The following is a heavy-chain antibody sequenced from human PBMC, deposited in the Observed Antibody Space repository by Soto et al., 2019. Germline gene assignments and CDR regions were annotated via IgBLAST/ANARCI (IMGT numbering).Heavy chain of an antibody. D-gene: IGHD3-10*01. CDR2: INHSGST. Sequence: SETLSLTCAVYGGSFSGYYWSWIRQPPGKGLEWIGEINHSGSTNYNPSLKSRVTISVDTSKNQFSLKLSSVTAADTAVYYCARGGDYYGSGSPFGYWGQGTLGTVSS. J-gene: IGHJ4*02. V-gene: IGHV4-34*01. CDR3: ARGGDYYGSGSPFGY. CDR1: GGSFSGYY.